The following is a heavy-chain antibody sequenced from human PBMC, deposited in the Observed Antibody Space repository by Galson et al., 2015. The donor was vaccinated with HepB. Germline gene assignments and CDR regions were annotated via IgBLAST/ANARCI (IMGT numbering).Heavy chain of an antibody. CDR3: ARDLLVGYTSAGGLDY. CDR1: GYTFTDYY. CDR2: INLNTGVT. Sequence: SVKVSCKASGYTFTDYYMYWVRQAPGQGLEWMGWINLNTGVTSYAQKFQGRVTMTRDTSISTAYMDLSRLRSDDTAVYYCARDLLVGYTSAGGLDYWGQGTLVTVSS. D-gene: IGHD6-25*01. V-gene: IGHV1-2*02. J-gene: IGHJ4*02.